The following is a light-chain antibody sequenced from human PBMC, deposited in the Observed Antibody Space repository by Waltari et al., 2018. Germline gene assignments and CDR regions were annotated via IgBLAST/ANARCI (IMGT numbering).Light chain of an antibody. CDR3: AVWDDSLSGVV. CDR2: SNN. Sequence: QSVLTQAPSASGTPGRRVTIPCSGSSPNIESNTVNCYQQLPGTAPKLLIYSNNQRPSGVPDRFSGSKSGTSASLAISGLQSEDEAEYSCAVWDDSLSGVVFGGGTKLTVL. CDR1: SPNIESNT. J-gene: IGLJ2*01. V-gene: IGLV1-44*01.